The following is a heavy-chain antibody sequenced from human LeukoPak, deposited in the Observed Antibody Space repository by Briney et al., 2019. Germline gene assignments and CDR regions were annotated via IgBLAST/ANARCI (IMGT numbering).Heavy chain of an antibody. V-gene: IGHV4-39*07. Sequence: SETLSLTCTVSGGSISSSFYYWGWIRQPPGKGLEWIGSIYYSGNTYYNPSLNSRVTMSVDTSKNRFSLNLSSVTAADTAVYYCARLGQLAFDYWGQGTLVTVSS. J-gene: IGHJ4*02. D-gene: IGHD6-13*01. CDR3: ARLGQLAFDY. CDR1: GGSISSSFYY. CDR2: IYYSGNT.